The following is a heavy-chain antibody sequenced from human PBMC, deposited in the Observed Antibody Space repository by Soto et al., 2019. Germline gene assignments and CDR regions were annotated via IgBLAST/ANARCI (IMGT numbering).Heavy chain of an antibody. CDR3: AREDINESFFDY. V-gene: IGHV4-31*03. D-gene: IGHD2-8*01. Sequence: SETLSLTCSVSGGYISSGGNYWSWIRQHPGKGLEWIGFIYYTGHTKYNAALKSRASISADMSENQLSLTLTSVTAADTAVYYCAREDINESFFDYWGPGTLVTVSS. CDR1: GGYISSGGNY. J-gene: IGHJ4*02. CDR2: IYYTGHT.